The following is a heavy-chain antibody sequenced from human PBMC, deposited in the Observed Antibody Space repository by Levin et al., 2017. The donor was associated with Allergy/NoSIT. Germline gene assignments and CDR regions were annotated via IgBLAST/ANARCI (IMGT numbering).Heavy chain of an antibody. D-gene: IGHD3-9*01. V-gene: IGHV4-39*01. CDR3: ARHYILTGLYY. Sequence: PSETLSLTCTVSGGSISSSSYYWGWIRQPPGKGLEWIGSIYYSGSTYYNPSLKSRVTISVDTSKNQFSLKLSSVTAADTAVYYCARHYILTGLYYWGQGTLVTVSS. CDR2: IYYSGST. J-gene: IGHJ4*02. CDR1: GGSISSSSYY.